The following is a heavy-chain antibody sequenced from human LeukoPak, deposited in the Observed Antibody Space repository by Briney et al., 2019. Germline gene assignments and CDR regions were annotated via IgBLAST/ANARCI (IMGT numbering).Heavy chain of an antibody. CDR2: ISSSGSTI. V-gene: IGHV3-48*03. CDR1: GFTFSSYE. CDR3: ARDIPAVAFDI. J-gene: IGHJ3*02. Sequence: GRSLRLSCAASGFTFSSYEMNWVRQAPGKGLEWVSYISSSGSTIYYADSVKGRFTISRDNAKNSLYLQMNSLRAEDTAVYYCARDIPAVAFDIWGQGTMVTVSS.